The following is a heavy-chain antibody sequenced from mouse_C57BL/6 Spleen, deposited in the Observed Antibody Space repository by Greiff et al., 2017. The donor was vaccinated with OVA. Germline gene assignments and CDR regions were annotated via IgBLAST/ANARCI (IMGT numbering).Heavy chain of an antibody. CDR2: IYPGSGNT. CDR1: GYTFTDYY. CDR3: ARWGGTSYYFDY. D-gene: IGHD5-1*01. J-gene: IGHJ2*01. V-gene: IGHV1-76*01. Sequence: VKLVESGAELVRPGASVKLSCKASGYTFTDYYINWVKQRPGQGLEWIARIYPGSGNTYYNEKFKGKATLTAEKSSSTAYMQLSSLTSEDSAVYFCARWGGTSYYFDYWGQGTTLTVSS.